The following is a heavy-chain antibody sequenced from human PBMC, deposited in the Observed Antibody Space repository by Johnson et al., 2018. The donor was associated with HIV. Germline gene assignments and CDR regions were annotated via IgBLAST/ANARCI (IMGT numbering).Heavy chain of an antibody. D-gene: IGHD1-7*01. CDR2: INWNGGST. CDR3: AKLPGKGDNWNYDAFDI. J-gene: IGHJ3*02. CDR1: GFTFDDYG. Sequence: VQLVESGGGVVRRGGSLRLSCAASGFTFDDYGMSWVRQAPGKGLEWVSGINWNGGSTGYADSVKGRFTISRDKSKNTLYLQMNSLRAEDTAGNYCAKLPGKGDNWNYDAFDIWGQGTMVTVSS. V-gene: IGHV3-20*04.